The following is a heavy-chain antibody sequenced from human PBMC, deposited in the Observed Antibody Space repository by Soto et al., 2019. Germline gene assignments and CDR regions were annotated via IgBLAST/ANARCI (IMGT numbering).Heavy chain of an antibody. J-gene: IGHJ4*02. V-gene: IGHV1-18*01. Sequence: QVHLVQSGAEVKKPGASVKVSCKGSGYAFTTYGITWVRQAPGQGLEWMGWISDHNGNTNYAQKLQGRVTLTRDTTTRTDYTELSSLRSDATAAYYCARGRYGDYWGQGALVTVSS. D-gene: IGHD1-1*01. CDR1: GYAFTTYG. CDR2: ISDHNGNT. CDR3: ARGRYGDY.